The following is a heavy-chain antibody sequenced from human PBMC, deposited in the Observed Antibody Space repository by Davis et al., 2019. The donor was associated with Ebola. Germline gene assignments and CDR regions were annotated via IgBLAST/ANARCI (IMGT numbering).Heavy chain of an antibody. Sequence: PGGSLRLSCSASGFTFSGYAMHWVRQAPGKGLQYVSVISSNGGSTYYADSVKGRFTISRDNSKNTLYLQMSSLRPEDTAVYYCVKGGQYSFSSRFDPWGQGTLVTVSS. V-gene: IGHV3-64D*08. CDR2: ISSNGGST. CDR3: VKGGQYSFSSRFDP. J-gene: IGHJ5*02. D-gene: IGHD6-6*01. CDR1: GFTFSGYA.